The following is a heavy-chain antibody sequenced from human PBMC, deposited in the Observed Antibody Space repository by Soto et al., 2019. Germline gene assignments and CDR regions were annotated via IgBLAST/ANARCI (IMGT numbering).Heavy chain of an antibody. V-gene: IGHV4-39*07. J-gene: IGHJ5*02. CDR3: AKVGPYDSGSYMFRYNWFGP. CDR1: AGSISSSSHY. Sequence: PSETLSLTCTVSAGSISSSSHYWGWIRQPPGKGLEWIGSIFHSGNTYYNPSLKSRVTISVDTSKNQFSLKLSSVTAEDTAVYYCAKVGPYDSGSYMFRYNWFGPWGPGTLVTVSS. CDR2: IFHSGNT. D-gene: IGHD3-10*01.